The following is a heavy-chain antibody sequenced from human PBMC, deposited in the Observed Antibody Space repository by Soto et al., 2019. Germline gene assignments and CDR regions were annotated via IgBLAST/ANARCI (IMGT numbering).Heavy chain of an antibody. CDR3: ATFGWGGSNSESPASDI. Sequence: EVQLVESGGGVVQPGGSLRLSCAASGFPFDDYSMNWVRQVPGKGLEWVSLISWDGADTDYADSVKGRFTVARDNSKNSLYLQMTSLTTEDTALYSCATFGWGGSNSESPASDIWGQGTMVTVSS. CDR1: GFPFDDYS. D-gene: IGHD1-26*01. J-gene: IGHJ3*02. V-gene: IGHV3-43*01. CDR2: ISWDGADT.